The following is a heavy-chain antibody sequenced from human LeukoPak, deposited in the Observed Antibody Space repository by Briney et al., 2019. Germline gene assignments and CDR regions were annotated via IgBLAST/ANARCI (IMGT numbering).Heavy chain of an antibody. J-gene: IGHJ4*02. CDR2: IYHSGST. Sequence: SETLSLTCTVSGYSISSGYYWGWIRQPPGKGLEWIGSIYHSGSTYYNPSLKSRVTISVDTSKNQFSLKLSSVTAADTAVYYCARTYYDYVWGSYRYRYYFDYWGQGTLVTVSS. CDR1: GYSISSGYY. D-gene: IGHD3-16*02. V-gene: IGHV4-38-2*02. CDR3: ARTYYDYVWGSYRYRYYFDY.